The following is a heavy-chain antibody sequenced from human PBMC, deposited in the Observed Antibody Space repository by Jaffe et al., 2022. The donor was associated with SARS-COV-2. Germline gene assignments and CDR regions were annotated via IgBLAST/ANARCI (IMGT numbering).Heavy chain of an antibody. V-gene: IGHV1-46*01. J-gene: IGHJ4*02. D-gene: IGHD3-22*01. CDR3: ARDLNGHYHDDG. CDR2: VNTSDGDT. CDR1: GYTFSIYH. Sequence: QVQLVQSGAEVKKPGASVKISCKTSGYTFSIYHIHWVRQAPGQGPEWMGIVNTSDGDTNYAQMFQGRVTMTRDSSTRTAYMELRSLRHEDTAVYYCARDLNGHYHDDGWGQGTLVTVST.